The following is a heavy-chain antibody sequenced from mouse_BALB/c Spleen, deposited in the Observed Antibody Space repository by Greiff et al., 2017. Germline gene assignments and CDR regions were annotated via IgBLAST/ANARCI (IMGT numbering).Heavy chain of an antibody. V-gene: IGHV14-3*02. CDR2: IDPANGNT. Sequence: EVQVVESGAELVKPGASVKLSCTASGFNIKDTYMHWVKQRPEQGLEWIGRIDPANGNTKYDPKFQGKATITADTSSNTAYLQLSSLTSEDTAVYYCAGDYVAYWGQGTLVTVSA. D-gene: IGHD2-4*01. CDR1: GFNIKDTY. CDR3: AGDYVAY. J-gene: IGHJ3*01.